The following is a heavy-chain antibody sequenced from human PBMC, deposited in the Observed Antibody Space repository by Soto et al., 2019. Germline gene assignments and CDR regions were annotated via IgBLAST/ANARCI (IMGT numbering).Heavy chain of an antibody. J-gene: IGHJ6*02. D-gene: IGHD2-15*01. CDR1: GYSFTSYW. CDR3: ARHEVDIGVVVAAHEYYGMDV. V-gene: IGHV5-10-1*01. Sequence: PGESLKISCKGSGYSFTSYWISWVRQMPGKGLEWMGRIDPSDSYTNYSPSFQGHVTISADKSISTAYLQWSSLKASDTAMYYCARHEVDIGVVVAAHEYYGMDVWGQGTTVTVSS. CDR2: IDPSDSYT.